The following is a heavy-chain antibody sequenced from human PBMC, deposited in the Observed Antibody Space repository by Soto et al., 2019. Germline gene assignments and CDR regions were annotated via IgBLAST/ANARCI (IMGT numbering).Heavy chain of an antibody. CDR1: VGSISSYY. Sequence: PSETLSLTCTVSVGSISSYYWSWSRQPPGKGLEWIGYISYSGSTNSHPSLKSRVTISVDTSKNQFSLKLSSVTAADTAVYYCARAGYTRPTPDYWGQGTLVTVS. D-gene: IGHD2-2*02. V-gene: IGHV4-59*01. CDR3: ARAGYTRPTPDY. J-gene: IGHJ4*02. CDR2: ISYSGST.